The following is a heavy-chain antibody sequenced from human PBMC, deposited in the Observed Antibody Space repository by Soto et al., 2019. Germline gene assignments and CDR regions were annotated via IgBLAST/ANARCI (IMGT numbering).Heavy chain of an antibody. J-gene: IGHJ4*02. Sequence: EAQLLESGGGLVQPGGSLRLSCAASGFTFSSYAMSWVRQAPGKGLEWVSAISGRGVSTYYADSVQGRITNSRDNSKNAMYLQMNSLRAEDTAVYYCAKVVTTVTTCPFDYWGQGTLVTVSS. V-gene: IGHV3-23*01. CDR2: ISGRGVST. CDR3: AKVVTTVTTCPFDY. CDR1: GFTFSSYA. D-gene: IGHD4-17*01.